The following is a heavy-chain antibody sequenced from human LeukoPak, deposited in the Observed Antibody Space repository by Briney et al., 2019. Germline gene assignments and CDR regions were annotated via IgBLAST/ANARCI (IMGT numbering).Heavy chain of an antibody. CDR1: GFTFSSYG. V-gene: IGHV3-30*18. CDR3: AKSKEDCCGSFDP. Sequence: GGSLRLSCAASGFTFSSYGMHWVRQAPGKGLEWVAVISYDGSNKYYADSVKGRFTISRDNSKNTLYLQMNSLRAEDTAVYYCAKSKEDCCGSFDPWGQGTLVTVSS. J-gene: IGHJ5*02. D-gene: IGHD2-15*01. CDR2: ISYDGSNK.